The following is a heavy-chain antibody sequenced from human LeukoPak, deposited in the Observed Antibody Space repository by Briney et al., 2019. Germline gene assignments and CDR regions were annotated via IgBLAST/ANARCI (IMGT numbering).Heavy chain of an antibody. J-gene: IGHJ4*02. D-gene: IGHD5-24*01. V-gene: IGHV1-69*05. CDR1: GGTFSSYA. CDR2: IIPIFGTA. CDR3: ASVGRWLQSGPFDY. Sequence: SVKVSCKASGGTFSSYAISWVRQAPGQGLEWMGGIIPIFGTANYAQKFQGRVTITTDESTSTAYMELSSLRSEDTAVSYCASVGRWLQSGPFDYWGQGTLVTVSS.